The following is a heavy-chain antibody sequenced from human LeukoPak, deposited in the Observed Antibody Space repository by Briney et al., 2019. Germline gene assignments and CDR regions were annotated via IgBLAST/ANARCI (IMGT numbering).Heavy chain of an antibody. J-gene: IGHJ2*01. D-gene: IGHD2-8*02. CDR1: GRFMNSYY. Sequence: SETLSLTCTVSGRFMNSYYWSWIRQPPGKGLEWIGYIYYSGSTNYNPSLKSRVTISVDTSKNQFSLKLSSVTAADTAVYYCARVSSYDTLPYWYWGLWGRGTLVTVSS. CDR3: ARVSSYDTLPYWYWGL. V-gene: IGHV4-59*01. CDR2: IYYSGST.